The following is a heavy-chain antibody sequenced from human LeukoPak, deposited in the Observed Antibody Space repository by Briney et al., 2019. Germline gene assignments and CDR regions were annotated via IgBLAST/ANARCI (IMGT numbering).Heavy chain of an antibody. CDR2: ISGSGGST. D-gene: IGHD6-25*01. J-gene: IGHJ4*02. CDR3: AKEIGAAVYFDY. Sequence: GGSLRLSCAASGFTFSSYAMSWVRQAPGKELEWVSAISGSGGSTNYADSVKGRFTISRDNSKNTAYLQMNSLRVEDTAVYYCAKEIGAAVYFDYWSQGTLVTVSS. V-gene: IGHV3-23*01. CDR1: GFTFSSYA.